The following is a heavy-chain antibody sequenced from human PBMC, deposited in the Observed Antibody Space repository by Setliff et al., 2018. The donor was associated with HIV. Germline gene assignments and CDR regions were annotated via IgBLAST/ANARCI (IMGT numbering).Heavy chain of an antibody. V-gene: IGHV4-61*03. CDR2: AIHSGIT. CDR3: AQLGMVDDFDY. D-gene: IGHD1-1*01. CDR1: GDSVSSRSYY. J-gene: IGHJ4*02. Sequence: SETLSLTCTVSGDSVSSRSYYWGWIRQPPGKGLEWIGEAIHSGITYNPSLRSRVTISLDTSKNHFSLKLRSVTAADTAVYYCAQLGMVDDFDYWGQGTLVTVSS.